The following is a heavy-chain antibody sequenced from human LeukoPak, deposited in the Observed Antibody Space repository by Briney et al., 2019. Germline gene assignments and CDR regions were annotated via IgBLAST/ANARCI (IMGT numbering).Heavy chain of an antibody. CDR1: GFTVSSYE. J-gene: IGHJ4*02. V-gene: IGHV3-15*01. Sequence: GGSLRLSCAASGFTVSSYEMNWARQAPGKGLEWVGRIKSKTDGGTTDYAAPVKGRFTISRDDSKNTLFLQMNSLKAEDTAVYYCTTDVNYYDSSGYYYFDYWGLGTLVTVSS. CDR3: TTDVNYYDSSGYYYFDY. D-gene: IGHD3-22*01. CDR2: IKSKTDGGTT.